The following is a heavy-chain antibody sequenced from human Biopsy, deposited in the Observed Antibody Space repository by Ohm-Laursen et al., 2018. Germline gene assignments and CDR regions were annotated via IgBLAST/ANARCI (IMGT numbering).Heavy chain of an antibody. D-gene: IGHD6-19*01. CDR1: GGSISRSS. J-gene: IGHJ3*02. CDR3: AKHGSGWTGDDAFHI. Sequence: SETLSLTCTVSGGSISRSSWSWIRQAPGKGLEWTGYISYSRNTNYNPSLKSRITISVDTSKNQFSLKLTSETAADTAVYYCAKHGSGWTGDDAFHIWGQGTMVTVSS. V-gene: IGHV4-59*08. CDR2: ISYSRNT.